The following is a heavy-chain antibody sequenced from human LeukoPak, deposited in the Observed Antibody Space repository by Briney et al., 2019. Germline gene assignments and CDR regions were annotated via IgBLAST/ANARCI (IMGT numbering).Heavy chain of an antibody. D-gene: IGHD5-12*01. CDR3: AKDLVYTVATAPGY. J-gene: IGHJ4*02. CDR1: GFTFSSYA. CDR2: ISGSGGST. V-gene: IGHV3-23*01. Sequence: PGASLRLSCAASGFTFSSYAMSWVRQAPGKGLEWVSAISGSGGSTYYADSVKGRFTISRDNSKNTLYLQMNSLRAEDTAVYYCAKDLVYTVATAPGYWYQVTMVIV.